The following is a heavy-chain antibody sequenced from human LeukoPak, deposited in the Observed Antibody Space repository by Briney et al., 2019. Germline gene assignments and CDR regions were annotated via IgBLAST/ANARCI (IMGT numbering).Heavy chain of an antibody. CDR2: INPSGGST. J-gene: IGHJ4*02. CDR1: GYTFTGYH. D-gene: IGHD4-23*01. Sequence: ASVKVSCKASGYTFTGYHMHWVRQAPGQGLEWMGIINPSGGSTSYAQKFQGRVTMTRDTSTSTVYMELSSLRSEDTAVYYCARATGGNGAPYWGQGTLVTVSS. V-gene: IGHV1-46*01. CDR3: ARATGGNGAPY.